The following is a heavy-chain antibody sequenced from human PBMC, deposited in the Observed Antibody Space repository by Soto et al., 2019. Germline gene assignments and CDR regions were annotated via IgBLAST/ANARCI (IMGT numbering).Heavy chain of an antibody. CDR3: ARSRIQLWSPTTPDYYYYGMDV. Sequence: SVKVSCKASGVTFSSYAISWVRQAPGQGLEWMGGIIPIFGTANYAQKFQGRVTITADKSTSTAYMELSSLRSEDTAVYYCARSRIQLWSPTTPDYYYYGMDVWGQGTTVTVSS. D-gene: IGHD5-18*01. J-gene: IGHJ6*02. CDR1: GVTFSSYA. CDR2: IIPIFGTA. V-gene: IGHV1-69*06.